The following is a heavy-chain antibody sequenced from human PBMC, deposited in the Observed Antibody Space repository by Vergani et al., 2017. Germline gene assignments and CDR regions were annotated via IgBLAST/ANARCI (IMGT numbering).Heavy chain of an antibody. CDR1: GFTFSTYS. J-gene: IGHJ3*02. CDR2: ISSSSSYI. CDR3: ARTYYDFWSGYFDAFDI. Sequence: EVQLVESGGGLVKPGGSLRLSCAASGFTFSTYSMNWVRQAPGKGLEWVSSISSSSSYIYYADSVKGRFTISRDNAKNSLYLQMNSLRAEDTAVYYCARTYYDFWSGYFDAFDIWGQGTMVTVSS. D-gene: IGHD3-3*01. V-gene: IGHV3-21*04.